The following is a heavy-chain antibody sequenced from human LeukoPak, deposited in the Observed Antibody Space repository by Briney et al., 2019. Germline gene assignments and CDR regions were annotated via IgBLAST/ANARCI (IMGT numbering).Heavy chain of an antibody. CDR1: GYSFTGYF. Sequence: ASVKVSCKASGYSFTGYFMHWVRQAPGQGLEWMGRINPNGGGTNYAQKFQDRVAMNRDTSISTAYMELSRPTSDDTAMYFCAREGPSQSYNPYYFDYWGQGTLVTVSS. D-gene: IGHD1-14*01. V-gene: IGHV1-2*06. CDR3: AREGPSQSYNPYYFDY. CDR2: INPNGGGT. J-gene: IGHJ4*02.